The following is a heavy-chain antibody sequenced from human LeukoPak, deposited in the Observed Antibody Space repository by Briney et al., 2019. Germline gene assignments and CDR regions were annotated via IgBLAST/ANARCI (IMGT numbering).Heavy chain of an antibody. D-gene: IGHD1-26*01. CDR3: ARVRGAITYYFDY. J-gene: IGHJ4*02. CDR2: IGDSGGRT. V-gene: IGHV3-23*01. CDR1: GFSFSTYA. Sequence: GRSLRLPCAASGFSFSTYAGGWVRQAPGKGLEWVSVIGDSGGRTHYADSVKGRFTISRDNSKNTLYLQMNSLRGEDTAVYYCARVRGAITYYFDYCGQGTLVTVSS.